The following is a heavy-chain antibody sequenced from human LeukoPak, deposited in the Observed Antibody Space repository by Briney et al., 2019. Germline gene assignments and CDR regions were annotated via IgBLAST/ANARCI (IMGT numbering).Heavy chain of an antibody. CDR3: AKDRPNYYGSNGHYYRRDGDY. D-gene: IGHD3-22*01. J-gene: IGHJ4*02. CDR2: ITSSGDGT. V-gene: IGHV3-23*01. CDR1: GFTFSIYA. Sequence: GGSLRLSCAASGFTFSIYAMSWVRQAPGKGMQWVSSITSSGDGTYYADSVKGRFTISRDNSENMLYLQMNSLRVEDTAVYFCAKDRPNYYGSNGHYYRRDGDYWGQGTLVTVSS.